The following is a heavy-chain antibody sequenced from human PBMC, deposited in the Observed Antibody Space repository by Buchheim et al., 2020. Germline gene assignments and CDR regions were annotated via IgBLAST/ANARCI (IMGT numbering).Heavy chain of an antibody. Sequence: QVQLQQWGAGLLKPSETLSLTCAVYGGSFSGYYWSWIRQPPGKGLEWIGEINHSGSTNYNPSLKSRVTISVDTSKNQFSLKLSSVTAADTAVYYCARAYYDFWSGYRTYFDYWGQGAL. J-gene: IGHJ4*02. CDR1: GGSFSGYY. V-gene: IGHV4-34*01. D-gene: IGHD3-3*01. CDR2: INHSGST. CDR3: ARAYYDFWSGYRTYFDY.